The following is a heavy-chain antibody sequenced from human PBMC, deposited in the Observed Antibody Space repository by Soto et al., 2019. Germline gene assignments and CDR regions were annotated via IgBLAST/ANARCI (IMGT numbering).Heavy chain of an antibody. CDR1: GFTFSDSD. V-gene: IGHV3-73*02. J-gene: IGHJ4*02. D-gene: IGHD2-2*01. CDR2: VRSKGNSYAT. CDR3: TRRRDWTAADPLDY. Sequence: EVQLVESGGGLVQPGGSLKLSCAASGFTFSDSDMHWVRQASGKGLEWVGRVRSKGNSYATAYAASVKGRFTISRDDSTNTAYLQMNSLKAEDTAVYYCTRRRDWTAADPLDYGGQGPLVTVSP.